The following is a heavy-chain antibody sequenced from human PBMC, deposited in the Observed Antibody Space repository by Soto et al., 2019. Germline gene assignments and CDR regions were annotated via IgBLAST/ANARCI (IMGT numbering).Heavy chain of an antibody. V-gene: IGHV3-9*01. CDR2: ISWNSGVI. D-gene: IGHD2-15*01. J-gene: IGHJ6*03. CDR1: GFIFDDYA. CDR3: AKDTSGAEVGVMDV. Sequence: EVKLVESGGGLVQPGRSLRLSCATSGFIFDDYAMHWVRQAPGKGLEWVSGISWNSGVINYADSVKGRFTTSRDNAKNTLYLQPSSLRSADTATYFCAKDTSGAEVGVMDVWGKGTTVIVSS.